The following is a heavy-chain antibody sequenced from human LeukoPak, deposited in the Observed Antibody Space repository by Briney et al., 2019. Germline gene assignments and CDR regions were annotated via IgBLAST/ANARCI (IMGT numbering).Heavy chain of an antibody. CDR3: ARGNLYGPLDY. Sequence: TSETLSLTCTVSGGSISSSFYYWGWIRQPPGKGLEWIGYIYYSGSTNYNPSLKNRVTISVDTSKNQFSLKLSSVTAADTAVYYCARGNLYGPLDYWGQGTLVTVSS. CDR2: IYYSGST. J-gene: IGHJ4*02. CDR1: GGSISSSFYY. V-gene: IGHV4-61*05. D-gene: IGHD4-17*01.